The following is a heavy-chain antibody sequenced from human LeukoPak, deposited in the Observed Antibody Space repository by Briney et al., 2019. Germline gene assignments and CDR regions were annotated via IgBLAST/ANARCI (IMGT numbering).Heavy chain of an antibody. CDR1: GYTFTGYY. J-gene: IGHJ4*02. CDR3: AREEEGGWYYFDY. V-gene: IGHV1-2*02. D-gene: IGHD6-19*01. Sequence: ASVKVSCKASGYTFTGYYMHWVRQAPGQGLERMGWINPNSGGTNYAQKFQGRVTMTRDTSISTAYMELSRLRSDDTAVYYCAREEEGGWYYFDYWGQGTLVTVSS. CDR2: INPNSGGT.